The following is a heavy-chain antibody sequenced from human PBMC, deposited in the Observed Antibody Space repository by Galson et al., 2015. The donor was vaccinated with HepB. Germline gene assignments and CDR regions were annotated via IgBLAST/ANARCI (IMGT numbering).Heavy chain of an antibody. D-gene: IGHD1-14*01. CDR3: ARDRTAFDAFDI. V-gene: IGHV6-1*01. CDR2: TYYRSKWYN. CDR1: GDSVSSNSAA. Sequence: CAISGDSVSSNSAAWNWIRQSPSRGLEWLGRTYYRSKWYNDYAVSVESRITINPDTSKNQFSLQLNSATPEDTAVYYCARDRTAFDAFDIWGQGTMVTVSS. J-gene: IGHJ3*02.